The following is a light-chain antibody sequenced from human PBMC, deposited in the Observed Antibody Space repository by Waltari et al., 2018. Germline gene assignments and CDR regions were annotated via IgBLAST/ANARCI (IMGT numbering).Light chain of an antibody. Sequence: DIVMTQSPDSLAVSLGERATINCKSSQSVLYSSNNKNYLAWYRQKPGQPPKVRISWASTRESGVPDRFTGSGSGTDFTLTISSLQAEDVAVYYCQQYYNSPLTFGGGTKVEIK. V-gene: IGKV4-1*01. CDR1: QSVLYSSNNKNY. CDR2: WAS. J-gene: IGKJ4*01. CDR3: QQYYNSPLT.